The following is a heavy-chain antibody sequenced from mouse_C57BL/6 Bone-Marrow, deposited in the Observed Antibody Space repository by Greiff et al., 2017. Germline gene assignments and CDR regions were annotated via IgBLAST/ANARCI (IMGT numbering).Heavy chain of an antibody. D-gene: IGHD2-5*01. J-gene: IGHJ1*03. V-gene: IGHV2-9-1*01. CDR2: IWPGGGT. CDR3: ARKDSNYSYFDV. CDR1: GFSLTSYA. Sequence: VQLQQSGPGLVAPSQSLSITCTVSGFSLTSYAISWVRQPPGKGLEWLGVIWPGGGTNYNSALNSRLSISKDNSKSQVFLKMHSLQTDDTARDYWARKDSNYSYFDVWGTGTTVTVSS.